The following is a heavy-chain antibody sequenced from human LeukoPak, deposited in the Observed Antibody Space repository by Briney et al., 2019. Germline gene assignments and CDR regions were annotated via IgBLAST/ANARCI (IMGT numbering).Heavy chain of an antibody. CDR2: IYTSGRT. J-gene: IGHJ5*02. Sequence: PSETLSLTCTVSGGSISSYCWTWVRQPPGKGLEWIGYIYTSGRTDYNPSLKSRVSMSVDTSKNQLSMELRFLTAADTAVYYCATSYDSKTAPYDLWGQGTLVTVSS. V-gene: IGHV4-4*09. CDR3: ATSYDSKTAPYDL. CDR1: GGSISSYC. D-gene: IGHD3-3*01.